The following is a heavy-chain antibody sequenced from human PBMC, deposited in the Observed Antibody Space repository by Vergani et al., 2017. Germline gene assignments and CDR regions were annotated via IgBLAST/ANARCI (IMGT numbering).Heavy chain of an antibody. CDR2: ISPDGFST. Sequence: QVQVVQSGAEVKKSGASVKVSCKTSGYTFSNYYMHWVRQAPEQGLEWVGVISPDGFSTFYAQKFQGRVTITRDTSTSTVYVEVTSLRSDDTAVYYCAREPPLTGFFDYWGQGTLVTVSS. CDR1: GYTFSNYY. J-gene: IGHJ4*02. D-gene: IGHD3-9*01. CDR3: AREPPLTGFFDY. V-gene: IGHV1-46*03.